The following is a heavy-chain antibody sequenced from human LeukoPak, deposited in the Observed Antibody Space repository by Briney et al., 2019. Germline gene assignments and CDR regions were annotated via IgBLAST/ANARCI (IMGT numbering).Heavy chain of an antibody. CDR1: GGTFSSYA. D-gene: IGHD3-22*01. CDR2: IIPILGIA. CDR3: ARIRYYDSSGPSGATFDP. Sequence: SVKVSCKASGGTFSSYAISWVRQAPGQGLEWMGRIIPILGIANYAQKFQGRVTITADKSTSTAYMELSSLRSEDTAVYYCARIRYYDSSGPSGATFDPWGQGTLVTVSS. J-gene: IGHJ5*02. V-gene: IGHV1-69*04.